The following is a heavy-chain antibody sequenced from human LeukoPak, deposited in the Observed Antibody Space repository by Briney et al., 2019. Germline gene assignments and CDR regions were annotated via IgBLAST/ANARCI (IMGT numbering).Heavy chain of an antibody. J-gene: IGHJ4*02. V-gene: IGHV1-69*05. CDR2: IIPIFGTA. CDR3: ASDGSYYGPLGN. D-gene: IGHD1-26*01. Sequence: ASVKVSCKASGGTFSSYAISWVRQAPGQGLEWMGRIIPIFGTANYAQKFQGRVTITTDESTSTAYMELSSLRSEDTAVYYCASDGSYYGPLGNWGRGTLVTVSS. CDR1: GGTFSSYA.